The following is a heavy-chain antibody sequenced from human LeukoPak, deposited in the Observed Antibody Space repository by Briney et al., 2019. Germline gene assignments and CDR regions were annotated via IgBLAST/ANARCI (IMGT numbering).Heavy chain of an antibody. CDR1: GFTSGDYA. J-gene: IGHJ4*02. V-gene: IGHV3-49*04. D-gene: IGHD3-10*01. Sequence: VGSLRLSRTASGFTSGDYAMSWVRQAPGTGLEWGGFIRRKAYGGTTEYAASVKGRFTISRDESKSIAYLKMNSLKTEDTDVYYCTRVGYYYGSGSYYKRYFDYWGQGTLVTVSS. CDR2: IRRKAYGGTT. CDR3: TRVGYYYGSGSYYKRYFDY.